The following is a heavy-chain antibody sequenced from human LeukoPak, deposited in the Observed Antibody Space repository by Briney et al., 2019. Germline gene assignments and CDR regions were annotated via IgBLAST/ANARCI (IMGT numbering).Heavy chain of an antibody. D-gene: IGHD1-20*01. V-gene: IGHV3-23*01. Sequence: PGGSLRLSCAASGFTFSSYGMSWVRQAPGKGLEWVSAISGSGGSTYYADSVKGRFTISRDNSKNTLYLQMNSLRAEDTAVYYCAKDLTGTTWGYYYYMDAWGKGTTVTISS. CDR2: ISGSGGST. CDR3: AKDLTGTTWGYYYYMDA. CDR1: GFTFSSYG. J-gene: IGHJ6*03.